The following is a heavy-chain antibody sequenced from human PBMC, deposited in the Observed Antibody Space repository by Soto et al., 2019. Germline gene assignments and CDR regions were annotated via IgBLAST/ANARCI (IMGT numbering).Heavy chain of an antibody. CDR2: ITNTGGAT. V-gene: IGHV3-23*01. D-gene: IGHD6-13*01. CDR3: AEERLEEVGTFFEF. Sequence: PGGSLRLSCAASGFNFGNFGMSWVRQAPGKGLQWVSSITNTGGATYHTDSVKGRFIVSRDNSKNVMFLLMRGLGVDDTALYYCAEERLEEVGTFFEFWGHGILVTVSS. CDR1: GFNFGNFG. J-gene: IGHJ4*01.